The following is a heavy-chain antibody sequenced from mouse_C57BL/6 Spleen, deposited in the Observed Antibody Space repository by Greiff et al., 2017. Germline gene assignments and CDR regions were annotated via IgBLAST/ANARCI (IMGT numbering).Heavy chain of an antibody. CDR1: GYTFTSYT. Sequence: VQGVESGAELARPGASVKMSCKASGYTFTSYTMHWVKQRPGQGLEWIGYINPSSGYTKYNQKFKDKATLTADKSSSTAYMQLSSLTSEDSAVYYCARWGRDWDGFDYWGQGTTLTVSS. D-gene: IGHD4-1*01. CDR3: ARWGRDWDGFDY. J-gene: IGHJ2*01. CDR2: INPSSGYT. V-gene: IGHV1-4*01.